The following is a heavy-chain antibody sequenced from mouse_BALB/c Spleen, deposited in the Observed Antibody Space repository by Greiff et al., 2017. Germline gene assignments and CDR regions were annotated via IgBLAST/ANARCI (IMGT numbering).Heavy chain of an antibody. Sequence: VQLKQSGAELVRPGALVKLSCKASGFNIKDYYMHWVKQRPEQGLEWIGWIDPENGNTIYDPKFQGKASITADTSSNTAYLQLSSLTSEDTAVYYCARGDGYRFAYWGQGTLVTVSA. D-gene: IGHD2-3*01. J-gene: IGHJ3*01. V-gene: IGHV14-1*02. CDR2: IDPENGNT. CDR1: GFNIKDYY. CDR3: ARGDGYRFAY.